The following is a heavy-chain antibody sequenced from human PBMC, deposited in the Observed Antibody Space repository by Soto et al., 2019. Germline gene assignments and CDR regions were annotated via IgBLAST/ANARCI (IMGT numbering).Heavy chain of an antibody. Sequence: QLVESGGGVVQRGRSLTLSCVVSVFTLSNYVIHWVRQTPDKWLEWVAFMSRDGNNAYYTDSVKGRFTITKDSSKNTLYLGMNSLRTEDTAIYYCARDEEGRSDCDLGYWGQGTQVVVSS. CDR2: MSRDGNNA. CDR3: ARDEEGRSDCDLGY. V-gene: IGHV3-30-3*01. CDR1: VFTLSNYV. D-gene: IGHD2-21*01. J-gene: IGHJ4*02.